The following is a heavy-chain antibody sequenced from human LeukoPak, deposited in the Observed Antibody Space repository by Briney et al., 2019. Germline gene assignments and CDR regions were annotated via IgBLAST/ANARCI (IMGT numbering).Heavy chain of an antibody. CDR2: TYYRSKWYY. Sequence: SQTLSLTCAISGDSVSSNSATWNWIRQSPSRGPEWLGRTYYRSKWYYDYVVSVKSRIAFNPDTAKNQFSLQLNAVTPEDTAVYYCARGRAAAGQFYFDYWGQGTLVTVSS. D-gene: IGHD6-13*01. CDR1: GDSVSSNSAT. V-gene: IGHV6-1*01. CDR3: ARGRAAAGQFYFDY. J-gene: IGHJ4*02.